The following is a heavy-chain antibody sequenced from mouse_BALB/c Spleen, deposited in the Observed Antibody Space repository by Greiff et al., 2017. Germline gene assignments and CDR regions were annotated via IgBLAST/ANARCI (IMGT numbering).Heavy chain of an antibody. Sequence: EVKVVESGGGLVKPGGSLKLSCAASGFTFSSYAMSWVRQTPEKRLEWVASISSGGSTYYPDSVKGRFTISRDNARNILYLQMSSLRSEDTAMYYCARGHGSSYYFDYWGQGTTLTVSS. J-gene: IGHJ2*01. CDR1: GFTFSSYA. CDR2: ISSGGST. D-gene: IGHD1-1*01. V-gene: IGHV5-6-5*01. CDR3: ARGHGSSYYFDY.